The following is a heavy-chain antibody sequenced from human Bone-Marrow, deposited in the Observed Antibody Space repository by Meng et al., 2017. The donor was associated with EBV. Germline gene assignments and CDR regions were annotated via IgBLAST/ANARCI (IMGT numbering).Heavy chain of an antibody. J-gene: IGHJ4*02. CDR1: GFTLSGSS. D-gene: IGHD6-19*01. CDR2: ISSSSSYI. CDR3: ARWRVAADY. Sequence: EVQLDESGGGLVMPVGSLRIYRAASGFTLSGSSMSWVRQAPGKRLEWVSSISSSSSYIYYADSVKGRFTISRDNAKHSLYLQMNSLRAEDTAVYYCARWRVAADYWGQGTLVTVSS. V-gene: IGHV3-21*01.